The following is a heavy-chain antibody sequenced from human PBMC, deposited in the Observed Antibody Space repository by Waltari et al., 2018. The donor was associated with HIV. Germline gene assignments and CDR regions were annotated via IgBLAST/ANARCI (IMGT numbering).Heavy chain of an antibody. CDR2: ISSSSSTI. CDR3: ARDLMGFWSGSYYLDY. Sequence: VPEAPGKGLEWIAYISSSSSTIYYADTVKGRFTISRDQAKNSLYLQMDSLRAEDTAMYYCARDLMGFWSGSYYLDYWGQGTLVTVSS. J-gene: IGHJ4*02. D-gene: IGHD3-3*01. V-gene: IGHV3-48*01.